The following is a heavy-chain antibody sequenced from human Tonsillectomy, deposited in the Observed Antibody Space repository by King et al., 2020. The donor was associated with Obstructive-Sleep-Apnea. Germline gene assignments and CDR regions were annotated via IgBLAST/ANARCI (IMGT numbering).Heavy chain of an antibody. Sequence: QLVQSGAEVKKPGSSVKVSCKASGGTFSSYAISWVRQAPGQGLEWMGRIIPILGIANYAQKFQGRVTITADKSTSTAYMELSSLRSEDTAVYYCERNNRWRDGYNPIDSWGQGTLAPVSS. CDR1: GGTFSSYA. CDR2: IIPILGIA. V-gene: IGHV1-69*09. CDR3: ERNNRWRDGYNPIDS. J-gene: IGHJ4*02. D-gene: IGHD5-24*01.